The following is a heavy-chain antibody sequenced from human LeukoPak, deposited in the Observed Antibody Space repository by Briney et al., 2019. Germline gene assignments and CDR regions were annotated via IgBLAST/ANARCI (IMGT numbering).Heavy chain of an antibody. Sequence: PSESPSLTCTVSGGSISSSSYYWGWIRQPPGKGLEWIVSIYFTGSTYYNPSLKSRVTISVDTSKNQFSLSVSAADTAVYYCARLPNRSSSCPGGDCYYMDVWGKGTTVTVSS. V-gene: IGHV4-39*01. J-gene: IGHJ6*03. CDR1: GGSISSSSYY. D-gene: IGHD6-13*01. CDR2: IYFTGST. CDR3: ARLPNRSSSCPGGDCYYMDV.